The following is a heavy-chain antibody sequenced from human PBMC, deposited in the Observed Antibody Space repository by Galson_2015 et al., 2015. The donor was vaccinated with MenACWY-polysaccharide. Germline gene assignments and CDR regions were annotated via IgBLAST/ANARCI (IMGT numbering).Heavy chain of an antibody. D-gene: IGHD4-11*01. CDR1: DGSFSGHY. CDR2: TTHSGAT. J-gene: IGHJ6*02. CDR3: TRADGPHYRYGTDV. Sequence: SETLSLTCAVYDGSFSGHYYSWIRQSPGKGLQWIGETTHSGATNYEVSLKSRVTISVDSSKNQVSLKMTSVTAADTAVYYCTRADGPHYRYGTDVWGQGTTVTVSS. V-gene: IGHV4-34*01.